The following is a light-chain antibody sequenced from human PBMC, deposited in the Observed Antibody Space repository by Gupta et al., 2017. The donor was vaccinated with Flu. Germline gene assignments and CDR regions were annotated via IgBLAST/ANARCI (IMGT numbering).Light chain of an antibody. CDR1: QSISAW. CDR3: QEYRTYAQT. V-gene: IGKV1-5*03. CDR2: KAS. J-gene: IGKJ1*01. Sequence: DIQMTQSPSTLSASVGGRVNITCRASQSISAWLAWYLQKPGQAPKLLIYKASTLEVGVPSRFSGTGSGTEFTLTISSLQPDDVATYYCQEYRTYAQTFGQGTKVEI.